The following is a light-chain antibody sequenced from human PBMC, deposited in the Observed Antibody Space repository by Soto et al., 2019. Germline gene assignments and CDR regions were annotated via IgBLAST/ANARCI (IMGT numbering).Light chain of an antibody. V-gene: IGKV1-5*01. CDR3: QQYDSYPYT. Sequence: DVHLTQSPSTLSASVGDRVTITCRASQSISSWLAWYHQKPGKAPKLLIYDASSLKSGGPSGFSGSGSGTEFTLTINSLQPDDFATYYCQQYDSYPYTLGQGTKVDIK. J-gene: IGKJ2*01. CDR2: DAS. CDR1: QSISSW.